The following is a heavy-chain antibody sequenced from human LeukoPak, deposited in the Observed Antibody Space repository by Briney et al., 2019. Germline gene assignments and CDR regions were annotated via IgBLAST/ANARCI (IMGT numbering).Heavy chain of an antibody. CDR2: IKEDGSEK. Sequence: GGSLRLSCAASGFTFSNYWMSWVRQAPGKGLEWVANIKEDGSEKHYVDSVKGRFTISRDNAKNSLYLQMNSLRAEDTAVYYCARSIRGYWGQGTLVTVSS. CDR1: GFTFSNYW. V-gene: IGHV3-7*02. CDR3: ARSIRGY. D-gene: IGHD2/OR15-2a*01. J-gene: IGHJ4*02.